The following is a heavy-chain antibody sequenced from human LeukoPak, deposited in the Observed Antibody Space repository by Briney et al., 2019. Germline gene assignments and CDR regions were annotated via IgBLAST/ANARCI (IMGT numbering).Heavy chain of an antibody. J-gene: IGHJ3*02. CDR3: ARDCSGGSCYGAFDI. V-gene: IGHV4-30-4*01. D-gene: IGHD2-15*01. CDR1: GASIRSGDYY. CDR2: IYDSGST. Sequence: SQTLSLTCTVSGASIRSGDYYWSWVRQPPGKGLEWIGYIYDSGSTYYNPSLKSRITISVDTSENRFSLKLSSVTATDTAVYYCARDCSGGSCYGAFDIWGQGTMVTVSS.